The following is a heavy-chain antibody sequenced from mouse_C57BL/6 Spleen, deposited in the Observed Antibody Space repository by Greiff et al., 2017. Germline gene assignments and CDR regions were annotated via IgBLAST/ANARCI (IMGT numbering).Heavy chain of an antibody. V-gene: IGHV1-80*01. Sequence: QVQLQQSGAELVNPGASVKISCKASGYAFSSYWMNWVKQRPGKGLEWIGQIYPGDGDTNYNGKFKGKATLTADKSSSTAYMQLSSLTSEDSAVYFCARHYGSSYYAMDYWGQGTSVTVSS. D-gene: IGHD1-1*01. CDR3: ARHYGSSYYAMDY. CDR2: IYPGDGDT. CDR1: GYAFSSYW. J-gene: IGHJ4*01.